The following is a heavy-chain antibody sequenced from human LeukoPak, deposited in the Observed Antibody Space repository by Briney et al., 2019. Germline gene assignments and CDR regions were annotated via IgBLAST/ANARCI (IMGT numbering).Heavy chain of an antibody. CDR1: GFTFSSYS. CDR2: ISSSSSFI. J-gene: IGHJ3*02. D-gene: IGHD5-12*01. V-gene: IGHV3-21*01. Sequence: GGSLRLSCAASGFTFSSYSMNWVRQAPGKGLEWVSSISSSSSFIYYADSLKGRFTISRDNAKNSLYLQMNSLRAEGTAVYYCAREYSGHDDDAFDIWGQGTVVTVSS. CDR3: AREYSGHDDDAFDI.